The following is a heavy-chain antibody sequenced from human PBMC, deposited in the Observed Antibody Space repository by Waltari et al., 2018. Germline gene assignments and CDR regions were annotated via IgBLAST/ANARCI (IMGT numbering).Heavy chain of an antibody. CDR1: GYSISSGYY. J-gene: IGHJ6*02. D-gene: IGHD3-16*01. CDR3: ARLEGGSPYYGMDV. Sequence: QVQLQESGPGLVKPSETLSLTCAVPGYSISSGYYWGWIRHPPGKGLEWIGSIYHSGSTYYNPSLKSRVTISVDTSKNQFSLKLSSVTAADTAVYYCARLEGGSPYYGMDVWGQGTTVTVSS. CDR2: IYHSGST. V-gene: IGHV4-38-2*01.